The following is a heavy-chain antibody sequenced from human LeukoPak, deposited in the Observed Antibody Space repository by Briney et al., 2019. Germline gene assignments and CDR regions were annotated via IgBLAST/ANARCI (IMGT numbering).Heavy chain of an antibody. CDR3: ARSGRRTTAPGY. J-gene: IGHJ4*02. D-gene: IGHD4-17*01. CDR1: GYTVTSYH. CDR2: MNPNSGNT. Sequence: GASVKVSCKASGYTVTSYHINWVRQATGQGLEWMGWMNPNSGNTGYAQKFQGRVTITRNTSISTAYMELSSLRSEDTAVYYCARSGRRTTAPGYWGQGTLVTASS. V-gene: IGHV1-8*03.